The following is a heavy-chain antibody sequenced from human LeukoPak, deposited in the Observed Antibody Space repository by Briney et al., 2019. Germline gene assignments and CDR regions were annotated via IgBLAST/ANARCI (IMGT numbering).Heavy chain of an antibody. CDR3: ARDRVGATRTYFDY. V-gene: IGHV3-9*01. Sequence: GRSLRLSCAASGFTFDAYAMHWVRQAPGKGLEWVSGISWNSGNIDYADSVKGRFTISRDNAKNSLYLQMNSLRAEDTAVYYCARDRVGATRTYFDYWGQGTLVTVSS. J-gene: IGHJ4*02. CDR1: GFTFDAYA. D-gene: IGHD1-26*01. CDR2: ISWNSGNI.